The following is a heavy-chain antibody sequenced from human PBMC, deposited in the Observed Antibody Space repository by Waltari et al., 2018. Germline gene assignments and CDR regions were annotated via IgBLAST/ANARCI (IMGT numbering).Heavy chain of an antibody. CDR2: INHSGST. CDR1: GGSFSGYY. J-gene: IGHJ5*02. V-gene: IGHV4-34*01. Sequence: QVQLQQWGAGLLKPSETLSLTCAVYGGSFSGYYWSWIRQPPGKGLEWIGEINHSGSTNYNPSLKSRVTISVDTSKNQFSLKLSSVTAADTAVYYCARGTTVTTRYWFDPWGQGTLVTVSS. CDR3: ARGTTVTTRYWFDP. D-gene: IGHD4-17*01.